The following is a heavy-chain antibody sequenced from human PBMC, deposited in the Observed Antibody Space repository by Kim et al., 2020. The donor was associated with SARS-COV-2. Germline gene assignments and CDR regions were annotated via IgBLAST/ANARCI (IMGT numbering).Heavy chain of an antibody. CDR3: ARDKNYYDSSGYQPLFDY. V-gene: IGHV4-38-2*02. Sequence: SETLSLTCTVSGYSISSGYYWGWIRQPPGKGLEWIGSIYHSGSTYYNPSLKSRVTISVDTSKNQCSLKLSTVTAADTAVYYCARDKNYYDSSGYQPLFDYWGQGTLVTVSS. D-gene: IGHD3-22*01. CDR2: IYHSGST. CDR1: GYSISSGYY. J-gene: IGHJ4*02.